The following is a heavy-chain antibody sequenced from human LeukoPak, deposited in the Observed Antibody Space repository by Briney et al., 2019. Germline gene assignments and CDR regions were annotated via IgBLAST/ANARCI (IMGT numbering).Heavy chain of an antibody. CDR2: FCGSSDTT. CDR3: AKGSSQSCYSAVDV. D-gene: IGHD2-21*01. J-gene: IGHJ3*01. CDR1: GFTFSSTA. V-gene: IGHV3-23*01. Sequence: GGSLRLSCATSGFTFSSTAMSWVRQTPGKGLEWVSSFCGSSDTTFYADSVKGRFTISRDNSKNTLYLQMNSLGVEDTAVYYCAKGSSQSCYSAVDVWGQGTLVTVS.